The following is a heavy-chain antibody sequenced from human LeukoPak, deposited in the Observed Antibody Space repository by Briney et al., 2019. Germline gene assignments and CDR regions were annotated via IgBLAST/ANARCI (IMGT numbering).Heavy chain of an antibody. CDR2: ISYDGSNK. Sequence: GGSLRLSCAASGFTFSSYAIHWVRQAPGKGLEWVAVISYDGSNKYYADSVKGRFTISRDNSKNTLYLQMNSLRAEDTAVYYCARVPPLIVVVPAAHNDAFDIWGQGTMVTVSS. J-gene: IGHJ3*02. V-gene: IGHV3-30-3*01. CDR3: ARVPPLIVVVPAAHNDAFDI. D-gene: IGHD2-2*01. CDR1: GFTFSSYA.